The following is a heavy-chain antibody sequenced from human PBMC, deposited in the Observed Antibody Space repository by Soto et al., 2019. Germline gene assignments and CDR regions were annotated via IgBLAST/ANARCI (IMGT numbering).Heavy chain of an antibody. Sequence: SETLSLTCAVYGVSFNSYFWNWIRQSPGKGLEWIGYVYFSGNTNYNPSLKSRVTISIDTSKNQFSLRLASVTAADTAFYFCGSVRPSGYVLSWGQGTLVTVSS. J-gene: IGHJ5*02. D-gene: IGHD6-25*01. CDR3: GSVRPSGYVLS. CDR1: GVSFNSYF. CDR2: VYFSGNT. V-gene: IGHV4-59*01.